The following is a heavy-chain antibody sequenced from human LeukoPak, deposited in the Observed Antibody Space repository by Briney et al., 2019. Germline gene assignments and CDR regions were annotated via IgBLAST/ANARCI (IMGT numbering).Heavy chain of an antibody. J-gene: IGHJ4*02. CDR1: GFTFSSYA. CDR2: VTGSGGST. Sequence: QAGGSLRLSCEVSGFTFSSYAMSWVRQAPGSGLEWVSAVTGSGGSTYFADSVRGRFTISRDNSKNMLYLQMNSLRAEDTAVYYCAKPTGSSWFGPYYFDYWGQGTLVTVSS. CDR3: AKPTGSSWFGPYYFDY. D-gene: IGHD6-13*01. V-gene: IGHV3-23*01.